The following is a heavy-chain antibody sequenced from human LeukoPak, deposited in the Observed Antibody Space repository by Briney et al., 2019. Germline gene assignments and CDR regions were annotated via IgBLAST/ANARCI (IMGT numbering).Heavy chain of an antibody. Sequence: QPGGSLRLSCAASGFTFSSYGMHWVRQAPGKGLGWVAFIRYDGSNKYYADSVKGRFTISRDNSKNTLYLQMNSLRAEDTAVYYCAKDLGELIPFDIWAKGQWSPSLQ. CDR2: IRYDGSNK. CDR1: GFTFSSYG. D-gene: IGHD3-10*01. J-gene: IGHJ3*02. CDR3: AKDLGELIPFDI. V-gene: IGHV3-30*02.